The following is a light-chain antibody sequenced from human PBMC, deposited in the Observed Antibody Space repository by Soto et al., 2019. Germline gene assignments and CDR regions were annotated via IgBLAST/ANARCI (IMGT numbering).Light chain of an antibody. CDR2: EGS. CDR3: CSYAGSSTWV. J-gene: IGLJ3*02. V-gene: IGLV2-23*01. Sequence: QSVLTQPASVSGSPGQSITISCTGTSSDVGSYNLVSWYQQHPGKAPKLMIYEGSKRPSGVSNRFSGSKSGNTASLTISGLQAEYEGDYYCCSYAGSSTWVFGGGTKLTVL. CDR1: SSDVGSYNL.